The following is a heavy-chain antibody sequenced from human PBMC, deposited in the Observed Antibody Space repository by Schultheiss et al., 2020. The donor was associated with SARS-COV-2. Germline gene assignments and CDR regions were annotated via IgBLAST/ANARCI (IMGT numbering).Heavy chain of an antibody. CDR1: GYSFTSYW. V-gene: IGHV5-51*01. CDR3: ASHLRSNWFDY. CDR2: IYPGDSDT. Sequence: GGSLRLSCKGSGYSFTSYWIGWVRQMPGKGLEWMGIIYPGDSDTRYSPSFQGQVTISADKSISTAYLQWSSLKASDTAMYYCASHLRSNWFDYWGQGTLVTVSS. D-gene: IGHD6-13*01. J-gene: IGHJ4*02.